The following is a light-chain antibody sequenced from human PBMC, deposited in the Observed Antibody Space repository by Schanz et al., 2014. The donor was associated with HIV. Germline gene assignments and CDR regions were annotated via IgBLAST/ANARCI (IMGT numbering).Light chain of an antibody. CDR3: QQYNSYSWT. V-gene: IGKV1-5*01. CDR2: SAS. CDR1: QSVSWF. Sequence: IQMTQSPSSLSASVGDRVTITCRASQSVSWFLNWYQQKPGKAPKLLIYSASNLQSGVPSRFSGSGSGPDFTLTISSLQPDDFATYYCQQYNSYSWTFGQGTKVEIK. J-gene: IGKJ1*01.